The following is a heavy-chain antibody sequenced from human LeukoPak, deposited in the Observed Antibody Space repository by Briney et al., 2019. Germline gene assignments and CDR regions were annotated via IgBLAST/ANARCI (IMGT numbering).Heavy chain of an antibody. Sequence: ASVKVSCKASGGTFSSYAISWVRQAPGQGLEWMGGIIPIFGTANYAQKFQGRVTITADESTSTAYMELSSLRSEDTAVYYCARGLIKYYDILTGYYSLGYWGQGTLVTVSS. CDR3: ARGLIKYYDILTGYYSLGY. J-gene: IGHJ4*02. V-gene: IGHV1-69*13. CDR1: GGTFSSYA. D-gene: IGHD3-9*01. CDR2: IIPIFGTA.